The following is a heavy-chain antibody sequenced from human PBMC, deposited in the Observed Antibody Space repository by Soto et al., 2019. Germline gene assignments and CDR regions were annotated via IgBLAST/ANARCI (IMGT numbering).Heavy chain of an antibody. Sequence: EVQLLESGGGLVQPGGSLRLSCAASGFTFSSYAMSWVRQAPGKGLEWVSAISSSGGSTYYADSVKGRFTISRDNSKNSLYLQMNSLRAEDTAVYYCAKDLGDTGDFDIWGQGTMVTVSS. CDR2: ISSSGGST. J-gene: IGHJ3*02. V-gene: IGHV3-23*01. CDR3: AKDLGDTGDFDI. D-gene: IGHD1-26*01. CDR1: GFTFSSYA.